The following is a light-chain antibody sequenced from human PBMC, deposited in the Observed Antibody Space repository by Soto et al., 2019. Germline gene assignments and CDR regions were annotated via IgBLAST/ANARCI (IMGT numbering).Light chain of an antibody. Sequence: EIVLTQSPGTLSLSPGDRPTLSCRASQTVTGNYLAWYHQKPGQAPRILIHSASSRATGIPDRFSASGTGTDFTLTISSLQAEDVAVYYCQQYYTNPWTFGQGTKVDIK. J-gene: IGKJ1*01. CDR2: SAS. CDR1: QTVTGNY. CDR3: QQYYTNPWT. V-gene: IGKV3-20*01.